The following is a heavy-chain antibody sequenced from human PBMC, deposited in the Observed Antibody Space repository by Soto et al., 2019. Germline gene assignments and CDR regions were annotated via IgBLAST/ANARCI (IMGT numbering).Heavy chain of an antibody. V-gene: IGHV3-23*01. J-gene: IGHJ6*02. D-gene: IGHD3-22*01. CDR3: AKSGRPSLRYYYDSSGYQNYYYYYGMDV. Sequence: GGSLRLSCAASGFTFSSYAMSWVRQAPGKGLEWVSAISGSGGSTYYADSVKGRFTISRDNSKNTLYLQMNSLRAEDTAVYYCAKSGRPSLRYYYDSSGYQNYYYYYGMDVWGQGTTVTVSS. CDR1: GFTFSSYA. CDR2: ISGSGGST.